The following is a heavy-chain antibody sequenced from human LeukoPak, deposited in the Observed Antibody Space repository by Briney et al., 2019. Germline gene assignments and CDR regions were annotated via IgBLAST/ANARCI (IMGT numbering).Heavy chain of an antibody. CDR3: AKVLALYGDYDY. J-gene: IGHJ4*02. Sequence: GGSLRLSCAASGFTFSSYAMSWVRQAPGKGLEWVSAISNSGGSTYYADSVKGRFTISRDNSKNTLYLQMNSLRAEDTAVYYCAKVLALYGDYDYWGPGTLVTVSS. CDR2: ISNSGGST. V-gene: IGHV3-23*01. CDR1: GFTFSSYA. D-gene: IGHD4-17*01.